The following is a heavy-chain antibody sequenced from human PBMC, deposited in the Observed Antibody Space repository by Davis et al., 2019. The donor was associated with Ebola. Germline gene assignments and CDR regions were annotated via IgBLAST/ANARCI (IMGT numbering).Heavy chain of an antibody. J-gene: IGHJ4*02. Sequence: GESLKISCAASGFTFSSYWMHWVRQAPGKGLVWVSRINSDGSSTSYADSVKGRFTISRDNAKNTLYLQMNSLRAEDTAVYYCARGREVWVQGVSHFDYWGQGTLVTVSS. CDR3: ARGREVWVQGVSHFDY. V-gene: IGHV3-74*01. CDR2: INSDGSST. D-gene: IGHD3-10*01. CDR1: GFTFSSYW.